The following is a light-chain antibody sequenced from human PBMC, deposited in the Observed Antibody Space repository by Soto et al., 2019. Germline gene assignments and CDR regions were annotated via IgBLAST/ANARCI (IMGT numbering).Light chain of an antibody. CDR2: EDT. J-gene: IGLJ2*01. V-gene: IGLV6-57*04. Sequence: NFMLTQPHSVSESPGKTVIISCTRSSGTIASNYVQWYQHRPGSAPTTIIYEDTQRPSGVPDRFSGSIDRSSNSASLTISGLKSEDEADYYCQSYNTTNHVIFGGGTKLTVL. CDR1: SGTIASNY. CDR3: QSYNTTNHVI.